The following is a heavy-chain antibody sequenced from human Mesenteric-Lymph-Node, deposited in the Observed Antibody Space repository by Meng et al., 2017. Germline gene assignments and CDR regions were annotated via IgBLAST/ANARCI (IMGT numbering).Heavy chain of an antibody. Sequence: ESGSQLAHPHHHIAWPGIFSSFSVSTSGVGVGWIRQPRGKALEWLALIYWNDDKYYSASLKSRLTITKDTSKNQVVLTMTNMDPVDTATFYCARRANVGGTKYCFDYWGQGTLVTVSS. D-gene: IGHD1-26*01. CDR2: IYWNDDK. V-gene: IGHV2-5*01. J-gene: IGHJ4*02. CDR1: SFSVSTSGVG. CDR3: ARRANVGGTKYCFDY.